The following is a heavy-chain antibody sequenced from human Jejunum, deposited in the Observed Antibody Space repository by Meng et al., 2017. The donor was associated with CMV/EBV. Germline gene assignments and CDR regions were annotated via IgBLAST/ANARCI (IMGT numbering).Heavy chain of an antibody. V-gene: IGHV4-30-4*08. CDR3: AREVKIVADSDGFDI. CDR1: GGSISNDNYF. Sequence: LQLQESVPGLVKPYQPLSLTCTVSGGSISNDNYFWSWVRQPPGKGLEWVGYIYFRGRAYYNPSLESRVTISVDTSKNQFSLKLNSVTATDTAVYYCAREVKIVADSDGFDIWGQGTMVTVSS. J-gene: IGHJ3*02. D-gene: IGHD5-12*01. CDR2: IYFRGRA.